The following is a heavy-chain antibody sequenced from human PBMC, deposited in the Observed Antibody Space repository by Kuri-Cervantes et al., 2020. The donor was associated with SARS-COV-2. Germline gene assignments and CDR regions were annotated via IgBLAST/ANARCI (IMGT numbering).Heavy chain of an antibody. D-gene: IGHD5-12*01. J-gene: IGHJ4*02. CDR1: AFTFNNYG. V-gene: IGHV3-23*01. CDR2: ISYSGENT. Sequence: GESLKISCAASAFTFNNYGMSWVRQAPGKGLEWVAIISYSGENTYYADSVKGRFTISRDNSKNTVYLQMNSLRAEDTAIHHCAKGSRRSVASLIFDYWGQGTLVTVSS. CDR3: AKGSRRSVASLIFDY.